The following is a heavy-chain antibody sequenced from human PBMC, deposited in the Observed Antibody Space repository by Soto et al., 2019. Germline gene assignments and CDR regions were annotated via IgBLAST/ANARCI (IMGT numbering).Heavy chain of an antibody. CDR1: GGTFSSYA. CDR3: AKAVGYCSSTSCRDYYFYYGMDG. Sequence: QVQLVQSGAEVKKPGSSVKVSCKASGGTFSSYAISWVRQAPGQGLEWMGGIIPIFGTANYAQKFQGRVTITADESTSTAYMELSSLRSEDTAVYYCAKAVGYCSSTSCRDYYFYYGMDGWGQGTTVTVSS. V-gene: IGHV1-69*01. CDR2: IIPIFGTA. D-gene: IGHD2-2*01. J-gene: IGHJ6*02.